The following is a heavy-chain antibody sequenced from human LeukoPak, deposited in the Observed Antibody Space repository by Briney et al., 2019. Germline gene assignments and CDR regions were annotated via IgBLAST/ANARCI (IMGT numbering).Heavy chain of an antibody. CDR1: GGSISSGSYY. Sequence: SETLSLTCTVSGGSISSGSYYWSWIRQPAGKGLEWIGRIYTSGSTSYNPSLKSRVTMSVDTSKNQFSLKLSSVTAADTAVYYCAREVADYWGQGTLVTVSS. V-gene: IGHV4-61*02. D-gene: IGHD2-15*01. CDR2: IYTSGST. CDR3: AREVADY. J-gene: IGHJ4*02.